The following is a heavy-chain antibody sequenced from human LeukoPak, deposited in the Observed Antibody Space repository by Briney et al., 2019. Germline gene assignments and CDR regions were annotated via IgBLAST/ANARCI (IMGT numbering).Heavy chain of an antibody. CDR3: AKETIVVVPAAILDY. CDR1: GFSFDDYA. V-gene: IGHV3-23*01. Sequence: GTSLRLSCAASGFSFDDYAMHWVRQAPGKGLEWVSAISGSGGSTYYADSVKGRFTISRDNSKNTLYLQMNSLRAEDTAIYYCAKETIVVVPAAILDYWGQGTLVTVSS. CDR2: ISGSGGST. J-gene: IGHJ4*02. D-gene: IGHD2-2*01.